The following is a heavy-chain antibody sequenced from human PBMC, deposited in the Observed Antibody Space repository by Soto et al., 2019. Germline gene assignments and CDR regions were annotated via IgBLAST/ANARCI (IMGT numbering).Heavy chain of an antibody. CDR2: ISYDGSNK. CDR3: ARNGYCTNGVCPNDWYFDL. D-gene: IGHD2-8*01. V-gene: IGHV3-30-3*01. CDR1: GFTFSSYA. J-gene: IGHJ2*01. Sequence: GGSLRLSCAASGFTFSSYAMHWVRQAPGKGLEWVAVISYDGSNKYYADSVKGRFTISRDNSKNTLYLQMNSLRAEDTAVYYCARNGYCTNGVCPNDWYFDLWGRGTLVTVSS.